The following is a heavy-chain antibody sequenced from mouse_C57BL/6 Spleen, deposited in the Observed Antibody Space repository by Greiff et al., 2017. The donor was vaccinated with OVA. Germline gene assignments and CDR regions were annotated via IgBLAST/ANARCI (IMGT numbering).Heavy chain of an antibody. D-gene: IGHD1-1*01. CDR1: GYAFSSSW. CDR3: ARALRSGYFDV. Sequence: VQLPPSGPELVKPGASVKISCKASGYAFSSSWMNWVKQRPGTGLEGIGRIYPGDGDPNYNGKFKGKATLTADKSSSTAYMQLSSLTSEDSAVYFCARALRSGYFDVWGTGTTVTVSS. CDR2: IYPGDGDP. J-gene: IGHJ1*03. V-gene: IGHV1-82*01.